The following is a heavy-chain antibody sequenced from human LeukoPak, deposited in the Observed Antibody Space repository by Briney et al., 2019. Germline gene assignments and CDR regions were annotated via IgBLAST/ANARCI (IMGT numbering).Heavy chain of an antibody. Sequence: PGGSLRLSCAASGFTFSSYAMSWVRQAPAKGLEWVSAISGSGGSTYYADSVRGRLTISRDNSKNTLYLQMNSLRDEDTVVYYCAKVNHCSGGSWYLVVTAISWFDPWGQGTLVTVSS. V-gene: IGHV3-23*01. D-gene: IGHD2-15*01. CDR3: AKVNHCSGGSWYLVVTAISWFDP. J-gene: IGHJ5*02. CDR1: GFTFSSYA. CDR2: ISGSGGST.